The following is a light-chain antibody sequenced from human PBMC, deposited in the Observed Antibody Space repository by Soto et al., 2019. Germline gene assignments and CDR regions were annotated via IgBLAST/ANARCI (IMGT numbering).Light chain of an antibody. CDR1: NSNIGAGFA. CDR3: HSYDSRLNCYV. V-gene: IGLV1-40*01. J-gene: IGLJ1*01. Sequence: QSVLTQQPSVSGAPGQRVTISCTGSNSNIGAGFAVHWYQQLPGTAPKLLIHGNNNRPSGVPDRFSGSKSDTSASLAITGLQADDEADYYCHSYDSRLNCYVFGTGTKLTVL. CDR2: GNN.